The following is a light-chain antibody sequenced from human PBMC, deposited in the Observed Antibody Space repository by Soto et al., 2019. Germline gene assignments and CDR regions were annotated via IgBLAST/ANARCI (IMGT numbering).Light chain of an antibody. CDR3: QQYGRSPFT. CDR2: GAS. CDR1: QSVSSSY. J-gene: IGKJ3*01. V-gene: IGKV3-20*01. Sequence: EIVLTQSPGTLSLSPGERATLSCRASQSVSSSYLAWHQQKPGQAPRLLIYGASSRATGIPGRFSGSGSGTDFTLIISRLEPEDFAVYYCQQYGRSPFTFGPGTKVDIK.